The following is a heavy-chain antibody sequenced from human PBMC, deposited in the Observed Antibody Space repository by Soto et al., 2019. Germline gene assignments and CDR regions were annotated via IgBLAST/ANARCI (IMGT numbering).Heavy chain of an antibody. D-gene: IGHD2-15*01. CDR2: IYYSGST. J-gene: IGHJ3*02. V-gene: IGHV4-59*01. CDR1: GGSISSYY. CDR3: ARDSGYCSGGSCYLTSPWAFDI. Sequence: SETLSLTCTVSGGSISSYYWSWIRQPPGKGLEWIGYIYYSGSTNYNPSLKSRVTISVDTSKNQFSLKLSSVTAADTAVYYCARDSGYCSGGSCYLTSPWAFDIWGQGTMVTVSS.